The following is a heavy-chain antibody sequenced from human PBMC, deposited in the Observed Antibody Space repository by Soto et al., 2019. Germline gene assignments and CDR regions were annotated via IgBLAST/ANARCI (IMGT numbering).Heavy chain of an antibody. V-gene: IGHV3-11*06. CDR1: GVTFSGYY. J-gene: IGHJ4*02. CDR2: ISSDSTYT. D-gene: IGHD1-1*01. Sequence: QVHLVESGGGLVKPGGSLRLSCAASGVTFSGYYMSWIRQAPGKGLEWLSYISSDSTYTNYADSVKGRFTVSRDNAKNSLYLQMNSLRAEDLAVYYCAGDRGDGSGGNDALMFDYWGQGTLVTVSS. CDR3: AGDRGDGSGGNDALMFDY.